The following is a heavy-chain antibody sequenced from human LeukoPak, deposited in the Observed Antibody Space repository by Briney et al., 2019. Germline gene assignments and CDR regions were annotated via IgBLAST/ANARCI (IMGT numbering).Heavy chain of an antibody. CDR1: GGSISSYY. Sequence: SETLSLTCTVSGGSISSYYWSWIRQPPGKGLEWIGYIYYSGSTNYNPSLKSRVTISVDTSKNQFSLKLSSVTAADTAVYYCASRVGATRGPIDYWGQGTLVTVSS. V-gene: IGHV4-59*08. CDR2: IYYSGST. J-gene: IGHJ4*02. D-gene: IGHD1-26*01. CDR3: ASRVGATRGPIDY.